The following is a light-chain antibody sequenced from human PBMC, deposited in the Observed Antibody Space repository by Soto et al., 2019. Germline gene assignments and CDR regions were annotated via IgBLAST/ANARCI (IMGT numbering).Light chain of an antibody. CDR1: QSVSNNY. J-gene: IGKJ1*01. V-gene: IGKV3-20*01. CDR2: GAS. Sequence: EIVVTQSPGTQSLSPGERSTLSCRASQSVSNNYLAWHQRKPGQAPRLLIYGASNTATGTPDRFSGSGSGTDFTLTISRLEPEDFAVYYCQQYGISGTFGQGTKV. CDR3: QQYGISGT.